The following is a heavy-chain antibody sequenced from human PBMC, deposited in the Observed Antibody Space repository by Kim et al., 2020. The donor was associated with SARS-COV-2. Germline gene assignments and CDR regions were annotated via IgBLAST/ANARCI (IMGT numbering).Heavy chain of an antibody. CDR1: GFTFSSYD. V-gene: IGHV3-13*04. D-gene: IGHD6-6*01. Sequence: GGSLRLSCAASGFTFSSYDMHWVRQATGKGLEWVSAIGTAGDTYYPGSVRGRFTTARENAKNSSYLQRNSLGAGDTAVYYCAREYSSSRSYYYGMDVWGQGATVTVSS. J-gene: IGHJ6*02. CDR3: AREYSSSRSYYYGMDV. CDR2: IGTAGDT.